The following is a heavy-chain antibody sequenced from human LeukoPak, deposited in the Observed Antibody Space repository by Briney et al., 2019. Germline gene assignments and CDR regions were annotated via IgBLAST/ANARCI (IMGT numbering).Heavy chain of an antibody. CDR3: ARVGSGCFDY. V-gene: IGHV4-59*01. J-gene: IGHJ4*02. Sequence: KPSETLSLTCTVSGGSISSYYWSWIRQPLGKGLEWIGYIYYSGNTNCNPSLKSRVTISIDTSKNQFSLKLSSVTAADTAVYYCARVGSGCFDYWGQGTRVTVSS. D-gene: IGHD1-26*01. CDR2: IYYSGNT. CDR1: GGSISSYY.